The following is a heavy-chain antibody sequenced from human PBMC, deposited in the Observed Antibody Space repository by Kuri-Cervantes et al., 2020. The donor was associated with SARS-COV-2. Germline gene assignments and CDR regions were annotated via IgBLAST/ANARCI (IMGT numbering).Heavy chain of an antibody. J-gene: IGHJ6*03. CDR2: INPNSGGT. V-gene: IGHV1-2*02. CDR1: GYTFTGYY. D-gene: IGHD5-12*01. Sequence: ASVKVSCNASGYTFTGYYMHWVQQAPGQGLEWMGWINPNSGGTNYAQKFQGRVTMTRDTSISTAYMELSRLRSDDTAVYYCARDSVATIEGYYYYYMDVWGKGTTVTVSS. CDR3: ARDSVATIEGYYYYYMDV.